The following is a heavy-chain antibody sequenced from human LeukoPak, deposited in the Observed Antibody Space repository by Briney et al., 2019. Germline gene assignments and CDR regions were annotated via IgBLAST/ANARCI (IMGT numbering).Heavy chain of an antibody. CDR3: AREGYCSSTSCLEGDNWFDP. J-gene: IGHJ5*02. D-gene: IGHD2-2*01. V-gene: IGHV3-7*01. Sequence: PGGSLRLSCATSEFTFSNYWMSWVRQAPGKGLEWVATIKQDGSEKYYVDSVKGRFTISRDNAKNSLFLQMNSLRVEDTAVYYCAREGYCSSTSCLEGDNWFDPWGQGTLVIFSS. CDR2: IKQDGSEK. CDR1: EFTFSNYW.